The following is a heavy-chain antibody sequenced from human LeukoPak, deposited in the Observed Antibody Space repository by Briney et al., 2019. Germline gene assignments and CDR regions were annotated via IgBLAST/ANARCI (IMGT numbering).Heavy chain of an antibody. Sequence: GGSLRLSCAASGFTFSSFSMNWVRQAPGKGLEWVSYIRTSGTNTDYTGSVKGRFTISRDNAKNSLYLQMNSLRAEDTAVYYCAKSIGYFDWFLPFQHWGQGSLVAVSS. CDR3: AKSIGYFDWFLPFQH. CDR2: IRTSGTNT. J-gene: IGHJ1*01. D-gene: IGHD3-9*01. V-gene: IGHV3-48*04. CDR1: GFTFSSFS.